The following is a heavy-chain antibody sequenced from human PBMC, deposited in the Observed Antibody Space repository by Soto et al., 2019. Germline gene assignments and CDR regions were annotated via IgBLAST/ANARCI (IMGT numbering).Heavy chain of an antibody. CDR1: GGSISSYY. CDR3: ARSPNYYYYGFDV. D-gene: IGHD3-10*01. Sequence: SETLSLTCTVSGGSISSYYWSWIRQPPGKRLEWIAYIYYSGSTNYNPSLKSRATISVDTSKSQVSLTLTSMTAADAALYYCARSPNYYYYGFDVWGQGTAVTVSS. V-gene: IGHV4-59*01. J-gene: IGHJ6*02. CDR2: IYYSGST.